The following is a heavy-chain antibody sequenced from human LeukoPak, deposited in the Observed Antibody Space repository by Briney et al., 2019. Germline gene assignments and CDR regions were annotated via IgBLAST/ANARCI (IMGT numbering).Heavy chain of an antibody. CDR2: IYPGDSDT. CDR1: GYSFTSYW. V-gene: IGHV5-51*01. CDR3: ARRYCSGGSFYSSFDP. D-gene: IGHD2-15*01. J-gene: IGHJ5*02. Sequence: GESLKISCKGSGYSFTSYWIGGVRQMPGKGLEWMGIIYPGDSDTRYSPSFQGQVTISADKSISTAYLQWSSLKASDTAMYYCARRYCSGGSFYSSFDPWGQGTLVTVSS.